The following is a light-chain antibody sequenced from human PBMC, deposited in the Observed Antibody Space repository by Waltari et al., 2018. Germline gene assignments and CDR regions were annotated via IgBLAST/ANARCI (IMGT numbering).Light chain of an antibody. Sequence: DIQMTQSPSSLSASVGDKVTITCQASQSISSWLAWYQQQPGKAPKPLSYKASSLESGVPSRFSGSGSGTYFTLTISSLQPEDFATYYWQQYSSAPRTFGQGTKVEI. V-gene: IGKV1-5*01. CDR3: QQYSSAPRT. CDR2: KAS. CDR1: QSISSW. J-gene: IGKJ1*01.